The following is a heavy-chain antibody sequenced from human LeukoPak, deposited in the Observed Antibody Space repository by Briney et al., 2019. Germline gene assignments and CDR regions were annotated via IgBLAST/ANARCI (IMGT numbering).Heavy chain of an antibody. CDR2: MNPNSGNT. Sequence: ASVEVSCKASGYTFTSYDINWVRQATGQGLEWMGWMNPNSGNTGYAQKFQGRVTITRDTSASTAYMELSSLRSEDMAVYYCARDQGIAAANFDYWGQGTLVTVSS. J-gene: IGHJ4*01. V-gene: IGHV1-8*03. CDR1: GYTFTSYD. D-gene: IGHD6-13*01. CDR3: ARDQGIAAANFDY.